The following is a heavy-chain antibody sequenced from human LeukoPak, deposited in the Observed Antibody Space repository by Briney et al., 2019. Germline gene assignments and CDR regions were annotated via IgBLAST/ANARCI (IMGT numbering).Heavy chain of an antibody. Sequence: GGSLRLSCAASGFTFSSYWMHWVRQAPGKGLVWVSRIETDGGSTSYADSVKGRFTISRDNAKNTLYLQMNSLRAEDTAVYYCARDPSAFAGHFDYWGQGTLVTVSS. J-gene: IGHJ4*02. V-gene: IGHV3-74*01. D-gene: IGHD3-3*02. CDR2: IETDGGST. CDR3: ARDPSAFAGHFDY. CDR1: GFTFSSYW.